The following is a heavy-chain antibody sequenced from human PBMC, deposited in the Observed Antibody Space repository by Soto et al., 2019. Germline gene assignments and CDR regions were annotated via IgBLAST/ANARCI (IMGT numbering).Heavy chain of an antibody. CDR3: AKDFGDIVVVVLAPYGMDV. Sequence: GGSLRLSCAASGFTFTNYAMNWVRQAPGKGLEWVSVISGSGESTYYADSVKGRFTISRDNSKNTLYLQMNSLRAEDTAVYFCAKDFGDIVVVVLAPYGMDVWGLGTTVTVYS. CDR1: GFTFTNYA. D-gene: IGHD2-15*01. V-gene: IGHV3-23*01. J-gene: IGHJ6*02. CDR2: ISGSGEST.